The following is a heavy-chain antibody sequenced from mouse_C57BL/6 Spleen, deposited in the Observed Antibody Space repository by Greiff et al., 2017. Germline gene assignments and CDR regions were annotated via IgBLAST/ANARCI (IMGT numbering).Heavy chain of an antibody. V-gene: IGHV1-4*01. D-gene: IGHD1-1*01. CDR3: ARGGGSSYGSGYFDV. CDR1: GYTFTSYT. J-gene: IGHJ1*03. Sequence: QVQLKQSGAELARPGASVKMSCKASGYTFTSYTMHWVKQRPGQGLEWIGYINPSSGYTKYNQKFKDKATLTADKSSSTAYMQLSSLTSEDSAVYYCARGGGSSYGSGYFDVWGTGTTVTVSS. CDR2: INPSSGYT.